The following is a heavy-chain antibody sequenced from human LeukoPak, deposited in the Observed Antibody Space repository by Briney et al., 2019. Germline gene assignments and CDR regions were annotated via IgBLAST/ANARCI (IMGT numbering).Heavy chain of an antibody. D-gene: IGHD3-3*01. Sequence: GGSLRLSCAASGFSFSVYWMHWVRQAPGKGLEWVAFIRFDGTSEFYADSVKARFTISRDNSQNTVSLQLNNLRIEDTALYYCAKTSLSDPSGHYYYMDVWGKGTTVTVSS. V-gene: IGHV3-30*02. J-gene: IGHJ6*03. CDR1: GFSFSVYW. CDR2: IRFDGTSE. CDR3: AKTSLSDPSGHYYYMDV.